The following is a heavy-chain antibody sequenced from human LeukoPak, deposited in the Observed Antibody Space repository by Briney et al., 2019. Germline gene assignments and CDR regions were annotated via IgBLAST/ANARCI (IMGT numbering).Heavy chain of an antibody. CDR1: GFTFRSYG. J-gene: IGHJ4*02. CDR2: ISGGADST. CDR3: AKGAPTPWYYFDY. D-gene: IGHD2-8*02. V-gene: IGHV3-23*01. Sequence: GGTPRLSCAASGFTFRSYGMSWVRQAPGKGLEWVSVISGGADSTYYADSVKGRFTISRDNSKNTLYLQMNSLRAEDTAVYYCAKGAPTPWYYFDYWGQGALVTVSS.